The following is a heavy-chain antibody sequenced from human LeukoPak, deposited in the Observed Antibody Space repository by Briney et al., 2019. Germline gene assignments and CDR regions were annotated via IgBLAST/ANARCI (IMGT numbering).Heavy chain of an antibody. V-gene: IGHV3-21*01. CDR3: ARDIVVVPAAIWGDNWFDP. CDR1: GFTFSSYS. J-gene: IGHJ5*02. Sequence: GGSLRLSCAASGFTFSSYSMNWVRQAPGKGLEWVSSISSSSSYIYYADSVKGRFTISRDNAKNSLYLQMNSLRAEDTAVYYCARDIVVVPAAIWGDNWFDPWGQGTLVTVSS. D-gene: IGHD2-2*02. CDR2: ISSSSSYI.